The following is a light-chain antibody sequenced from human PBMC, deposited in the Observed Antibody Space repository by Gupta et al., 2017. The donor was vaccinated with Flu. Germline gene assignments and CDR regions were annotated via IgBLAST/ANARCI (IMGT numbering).Light chain of an antibody. CDR3: AASDDSMHGAYV. CDR1: STNSGSNN. Sequence: TIPCSGSSTNSGSNNVDWYQQQPGAAPTLLIYYDNEQPSGVPDRFSAYTAGTTVAPAISGVQSEDEAEDYCAASDDSMHGAYVFGTGTKVTVL. J-gene: IGLJ1*01. V-gene: IGLV1-44*01. CDR2: YDN.